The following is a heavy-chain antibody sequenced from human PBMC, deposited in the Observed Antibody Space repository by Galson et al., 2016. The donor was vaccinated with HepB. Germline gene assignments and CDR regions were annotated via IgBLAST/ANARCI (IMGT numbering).Heavy chain of an antibody. D-gene: IGHD3-3*01. CDR2: VIPKFGTR. V-gene: IGHV1-69*13. CDR3: AGVGGALDLWSGSGATESWLDP. J-gene: IGHJ5*02. CDR1: GGTFSGFA. Sequence: SVKVSCKASGGTFSGFAISWVRQAPGQGLEWMGGVIPKFGTRNYAQKFRDKVTISADAPTNTAYMELDSLTSDDTAVYYCAGVGGALDLWSGSGATESWLDPWGQGTLVTVSS.